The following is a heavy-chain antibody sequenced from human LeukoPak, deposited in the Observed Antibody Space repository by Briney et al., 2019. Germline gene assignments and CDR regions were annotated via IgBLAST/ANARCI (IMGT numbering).Heavy chain of an antibody. J-gene: IGHJ4*02. V-gene: IGHV1-18*01. CDR2: ISAYNGQT. CDR3: ARGSTARYYYDSSGYYRGAVDY. Sequence: EASVKVSCKASGYTFTTFGISWVRQAPGQGLEWMGWISAYNGQTTYAQKFQGRVSMTTDTSTSTAYMELRSLKSDDTAVYYCARGSTARYYYDSSGYYRGAVDYWGQGTLVTLSS. D-gene: IGHD3-22*01. CDR1: GYTFTTFG.